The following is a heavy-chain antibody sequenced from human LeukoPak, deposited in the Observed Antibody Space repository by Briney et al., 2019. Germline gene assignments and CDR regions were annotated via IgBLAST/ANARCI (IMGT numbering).Heavy chain of an antibody. D-gene: IGHD4-17*01. J-gene: IGHJ4*02. CDR3: AREGVNGDNDY. CDR2: IIPILGIA. CDR1: GGPFNNYT. Sequence: GASVNVSCKASGGPFNNYTVSWVRQAPGQGLEWMGRIIPILGIADYAQTFQDRVTITADKSTNTVYMELSSLRSEDTAVYYCAREGVNGDNDYWGQGTLVTVSS. V-gene: IGHV1-69*04.